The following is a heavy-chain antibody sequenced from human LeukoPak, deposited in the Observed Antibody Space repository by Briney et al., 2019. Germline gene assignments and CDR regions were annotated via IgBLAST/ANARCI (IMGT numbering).Heavy chain of an antibody. J-gene: IGHJ3*02. CDR3: ARDRYDSSGYYYLDAFDI. CDR2: ISAYNGNT. Sequence: ASVKVSCKASGYTFTSYGISWVRQAPGQGLEWMGWISAYNGNTNYAQKLQGRVTMTTDTSTSTAYMELRSLRSDDTAVYCCARDRYDSSGYYYLDAFDIWGQGTMVTVSS. D-gene: IGHD3-22*01. V-gene: IGHV1-18*01. CDR1: GYTFTSYG.